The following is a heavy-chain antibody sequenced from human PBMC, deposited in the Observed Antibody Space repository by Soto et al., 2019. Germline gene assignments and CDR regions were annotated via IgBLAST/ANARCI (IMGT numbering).Heavy chain of an antibody. CDR1: GGSISNGGYY. Sequence: SETLSLTCTVSGGSISNGGYYWTWIRQHPEKGLEWIGDINYSGRTYYNPSLESRGTISADTSKNQFSLNLSSVTAADTAVYYCARVDYDFWSGSSPSNYGMDVWGQGTTVT. CDR2: INYSGRT. D-gene: IGHD3-3*01. J-gene: IGHJ6*02. CDR3: ARVDYDFWSGSSPSNYGMDV. V-gene: IGHV4-31*03.